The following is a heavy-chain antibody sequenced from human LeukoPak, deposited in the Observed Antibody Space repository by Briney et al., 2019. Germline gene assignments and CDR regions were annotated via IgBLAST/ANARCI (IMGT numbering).Heavy chain of an antibody. Sequence: PSETLSLTCTVSGGPINSYYWSWIRQPPGKGLEWIGYIYYSGSTNYNPSLKSRVTISVDTSKNQFSLKLSSVTAADTAVYYCARSKGGTYSWFDPWGQGTLVTVSS. CDR2: IYYSGST. D-gene: IGHD1-26*01. CDR1: GGPINSYY. CDR3: ARSKGGTYSWFDP. V-gene: IGHV4-59*08. J-gene: IGHJ5*02.